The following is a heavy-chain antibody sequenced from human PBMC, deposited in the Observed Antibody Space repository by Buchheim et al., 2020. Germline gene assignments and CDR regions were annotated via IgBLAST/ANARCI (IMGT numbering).Heavy chain of an antibody. Sequence: QVSLRESGPAQVKTTQTLTLTCTVSGFSLRPIGVSVSWIRRPPGRALEWLARIDWDDSIYYNTSLQTRLTVSKGTSKKQVVLTLTNVDPADTATYYCARENDYNALDFWG. CDR2: IDWDDSI. CDR1: GFSLRPIGVS. D-gene: IGHD5-24*01. J-gene: IGHJ6*01. V-gene: IGHV2-70*15. CDR3: ARENDYNALDF.